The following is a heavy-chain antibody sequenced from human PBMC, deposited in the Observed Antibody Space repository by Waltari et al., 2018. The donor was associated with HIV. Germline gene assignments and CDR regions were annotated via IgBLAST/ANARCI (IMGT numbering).Heavy chain of an antibody. D-gene: IGHD2-8*01. CDR1: GGSISSSSYY. CDR2: IYYSGST. Sequence: QLQLQESGPGLVKPSETLSLTCTVSGGSISSSSYYWGWIRQPPGKGLEWIGSIYYSGSTYYNPSLTSRVTISVDTSKNQFSLKLSSVTAADTAVYYCARADIVLMVYAPHFDYWGQGTLVTVSS. CDR3: ARADIVLMVYAPHFDY. J-gene: IGHJ4*02. V-gene: IGHV4-39*01.